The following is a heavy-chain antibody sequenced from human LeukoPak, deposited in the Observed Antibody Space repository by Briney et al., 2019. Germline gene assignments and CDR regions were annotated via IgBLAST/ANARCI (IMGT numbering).Heavy chain of an antibody. CDR2: IYYSGST. D-gene: IGHD6-6*01. V-gene: IGHV4-31*03. CDR3: ASAGSSSSSYYFDY. Sequence: HSQTLSLTCTVSGGSISSGGYYWSWIRQHPGKGLEWIGYIYYSGSTYYNPSLKSRVTISVDTSKNQFSLKLSSVTAADTAVYYCASAGSSSSSYYFDYWGQGTLVTVSS. CDR1: GGSISSGGYY. J-gene: IGHJ4*02.